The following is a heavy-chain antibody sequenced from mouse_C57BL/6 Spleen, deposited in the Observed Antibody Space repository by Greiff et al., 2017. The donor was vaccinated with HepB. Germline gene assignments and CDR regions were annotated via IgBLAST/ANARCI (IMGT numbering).Heavy chain of an antibody. CDR2: IWRGGST. J-gene: IGHJ2*01. CDR3: AKNSDYYGSSYLDH. D-gene: IGHD1-1*01. Sequence: VQLVESGPGLVQPSQSLSITCTVSGFSLTSYGVHWVRQSPGKGLEWLGVIWRGGSTDYNAAFMSRLSITKDNSKSQVFFKMNSLQADDTAIYYCAKNSDYYGSSYLDHWGQGTTPTVSS. CDR1: GFSLTSYG. V-gene: IGHV2-5*01.